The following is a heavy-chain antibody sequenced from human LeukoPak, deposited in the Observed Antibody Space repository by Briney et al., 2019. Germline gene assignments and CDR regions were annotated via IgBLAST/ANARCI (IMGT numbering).Heavy chain of an antibody. CDR3: ARADLYYYGSGSYTY. Sequence: GGSLRLSCAASGFTFSSYAMSWVRQAPGKGLEWVANIKQDGSEKYYVDSVKGRFTISRDNAKNSLYLQMNSLRAEDTAVYYCARADLYYYGSGSYTYWGQGTLVTVSS. CDR2: IKQDGSEK. CDR1: GFTFSSYA. V-gene: IGHV3-7*04. D-gene: IGHD3-10*01. J-gene: IGHJ4*02.